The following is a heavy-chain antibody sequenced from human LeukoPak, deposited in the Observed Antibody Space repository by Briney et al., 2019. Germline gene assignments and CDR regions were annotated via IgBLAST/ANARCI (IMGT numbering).Heavy chain of an antibody. CDR2: IYYSGST. D-gene: IGHD5-18*01. V-gene: IGHV4-39*01. J-gene: IGHJ4*02. CDR3: ATKGEVTAMVWIFDD. Sequence: SETLSLTCTVSGGSISSSRYYWGWIRQPPGKGLEWIGSIYYSGSTYYNPSLKSRVTISVDTSKNQFSLKLSSVAAADTAAYYRATKGEVTAMVWIFDDGGQGTLVTVSS. CDR1: GGSISSSRYY.